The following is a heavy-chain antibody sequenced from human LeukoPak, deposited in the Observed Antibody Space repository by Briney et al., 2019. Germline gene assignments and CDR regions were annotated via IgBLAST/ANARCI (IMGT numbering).Heavy chain of an antibody. Sequence: SETLSLTCTVSGGSISSYYWSWIRQPPGKGLEWIGYIYYSGSTNYNPSLKSRVTISVDTSKNQFSLKLSSVTAADTAVYYCARVVDTAMVHIDYWGQGTLVTVSS. J-gene: IGHJ4*02. D-gene: IGHD5-18*01. CDR2: IYYSGST. CDR3: ARVVDTAMVHIDY. V-gene: IGHV4-59*01. CDR1: GGSISSYY.